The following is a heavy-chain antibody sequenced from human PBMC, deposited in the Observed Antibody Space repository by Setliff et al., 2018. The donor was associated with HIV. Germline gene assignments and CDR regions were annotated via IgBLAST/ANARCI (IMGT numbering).Heavy chain of an antibody. Sequence: GGSLRLSCAASGFTFSRYWMHWVRQAPGKGLVWVSRINSDGSTTSYADSVKGRFTISRDNAKNTLYLQMNSLRAEDTAVYYCAKTLPTLYPPHDYYFAMDVWGQGTTVTVSS. J-gene: IGHJ6*02. V-gene: IGHV3-74*01. CDR1: GFTFSRYW. CDR2: INSDGSTT. CDR3: AKTLPTLYPPHDYYFAMDV. D-gene: IGHD2-15*01.